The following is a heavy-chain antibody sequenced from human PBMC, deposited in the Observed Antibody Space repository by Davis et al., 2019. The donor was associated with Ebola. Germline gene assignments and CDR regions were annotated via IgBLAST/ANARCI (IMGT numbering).Heavy chain of an antibody. V-gene: IGHV3-33*01. J-gene: IGHJ3*02. CDR1: GFTFSSYG. CDR2: IWYDGSNK. Sequence: GESLKISCAASGFTFSSYGMHWVRQAPGKGLEWVAVIWYDGSNKYYADSVKGRFTNSRDDSKNTAYLKMKSLKTEDTAVYYCSVTVAAFDIWGQGTMVTVSS. CDR3: SVTVAAFDI. D-gene: IGHD1-14*01.